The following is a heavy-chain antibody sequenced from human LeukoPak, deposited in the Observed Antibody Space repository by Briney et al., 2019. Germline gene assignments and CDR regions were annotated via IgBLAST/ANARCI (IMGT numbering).Heavy chain of an antibody. CDR2: ISYDGSNK. D-gene: IGHD2-2*01. CDR1: GFTFSSYG. V-gene: IGHV3-30*18. J-gene: IGHJ5*02. CDR3: AKEDIVVVPEFDP. Sequence: GGSLRLSCAASGFTFSSYGMHWVRQAPGKGLEWVAVISYDGSNKYYADSVKGRFTISRDNAKNSLYLQMNSLRAEDTAVYYCAKEDIVVVPEFDPWGQGTLVTVSS.